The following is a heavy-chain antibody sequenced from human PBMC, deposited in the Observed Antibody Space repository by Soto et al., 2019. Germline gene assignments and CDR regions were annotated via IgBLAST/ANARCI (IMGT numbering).Heavy chain of an antibody. CDR1: GYTLTSYD. Sequence: GASVKVSCKASGYTLTSYDINWVRQATGQGLEWMGWMNPNSGNTGYAQKFQGRVTMTRNTSISTAYMELSSLRSEDTAVYYCAAILDCSSTSCRYYYYYMDVWGKGTTVTVSS. D-gene: IGHD2-2*01. CDR2: MNPNSGNT. CDR3: AAILDCSSTSCRYYYYYMDV. V-gene: IGHV1-8*01. J-gene: IGHJ6*03.